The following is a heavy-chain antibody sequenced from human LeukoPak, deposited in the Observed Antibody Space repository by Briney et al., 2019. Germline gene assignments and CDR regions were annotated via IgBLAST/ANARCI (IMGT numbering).Heavy chain of an antibody. CDR2: IYHSGST. J-gene: IGHJ4*02. Sequence: MSSGTLSLTCAVSGGSISSSNWWSRVRQPPGKGLEWIGEIYHSGSTNYNPSLKSRVTISVDKSKNRFSLKLSSVTAADTAVYYCARASPTTMAHDYWGQGTLVTVSS. CDR1: GGSISSSNW. V-gene: IGHV4-4*02. CDR3: ARASPTTMAHDY. D-gene: IGHD3-10*01.